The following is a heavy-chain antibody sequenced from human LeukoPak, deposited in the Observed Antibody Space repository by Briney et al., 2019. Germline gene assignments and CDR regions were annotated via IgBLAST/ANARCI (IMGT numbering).Heavy chain of an antibody. CDR2: IYYNGNT. Sequence: SETLSLTCSVPDGSINSYYWNWIRRPPGKGLEWIGYIYYNGNTNYSPSLKSRVTMSVDTSKNLFSLKVSSVTAADTAVYYCATDRWWGQGTLVTVSS. J-gene: IGHJ4*02. CDR1: DGSINSYY. D-gene: IGHD5-24*01. V-gene: IGHV4-59*01. CDR3: ATDRW.